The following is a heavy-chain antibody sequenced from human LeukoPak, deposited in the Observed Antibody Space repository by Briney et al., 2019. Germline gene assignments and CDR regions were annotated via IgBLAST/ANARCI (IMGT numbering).Heavy chain of an antibody. CDR2: IKQDGSEK. V-gene: IGHV3-7*04. CDR1: GFTISSYW. CDR3: ARRLRGLITYYFDY. J-gene: IGHJ4*02. D-gene: IGHD3-10*01. Sequence: PGGSLRLSCAASGFTISSYWMSWVRQAPGKGLEWVANIKQDGSEKYYVDSVKGRFTISRDNANNSLYLQMNSLRAEDTAVYYCARRLRGLITYYFDYWGQGTLVTVSS.